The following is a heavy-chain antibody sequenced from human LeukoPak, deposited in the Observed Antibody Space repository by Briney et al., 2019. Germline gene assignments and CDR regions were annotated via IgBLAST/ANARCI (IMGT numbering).Heavy chain of an antibody. Sequence: GASVKVSCKASGYTFTSYGISWVRQAPGQGLEWIGWISAYNGNTNYAQKLQGRVTMTTDTSTSTAYMELRSLRSDDTAVYYCARVLGYDDILTGDWGAPFDYWGQGTLVTVSS. J-gene: IGHJ4*02. CDR2: ISAYNGNT. D-gene: IGHD3-9*01. V-gene: IGHV1-18*01. CDR3: ARVLGYDDILTGDWGAPFDY. CDR1: GYTFTSYG.